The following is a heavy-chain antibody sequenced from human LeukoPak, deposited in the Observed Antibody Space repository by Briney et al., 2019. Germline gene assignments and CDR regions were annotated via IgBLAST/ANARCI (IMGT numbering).Heavy chain of an antibody. CDR3: ARSLSMATTTYDY. J-gene: IGHJ4*02. CDR2: INPNSGGT. Sequence: GASVKVSCKASGYTFTCYHMHWVRQAPGQGLEWMGWINPNSGGTNYAQKFQGRVTMTRDTSINTAYMELSSLRSDDTAVYFCARSLSMATTTYDYWGQGTLVTVSS. V-gene: IGHV1-2*02. D-gene: IGHD1-26*01. CDR1: GYTFTCYH.